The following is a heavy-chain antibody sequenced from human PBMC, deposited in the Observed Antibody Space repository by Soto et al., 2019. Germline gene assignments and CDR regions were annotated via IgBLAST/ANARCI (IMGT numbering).Heavy chain of an antibody. D-gene: IGHD6-6*01. CDR3: ARPSYSSSSPHDAFDI. Sequence: ASVKVSCNASRYTFTSYGISWVRQTPGQGLEWMGWISAYNGNTNYAQKLQGRVTITADESTSTAYMELSSLRSEDTAVYHFARPSYSSSSPHDAFDIWGQGTMVTVSS. J-gene: IGHJ3*02. CDR1: RYTFTSYG. CDR2: ISAYNGNT. V-gene: IGHV1-18*01.